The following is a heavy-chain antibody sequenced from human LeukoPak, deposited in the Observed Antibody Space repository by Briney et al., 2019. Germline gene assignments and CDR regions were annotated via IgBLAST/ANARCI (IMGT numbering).Heavy chain of an antibody. D-gene: IGHD2-21*02. V-gene: IGHV4-4*09. CDR3: ARSVEYCGGDCYPYYFDY. CDR2: IYTSGST. J-gene: IGHJ4*02. CDR1: GGSISSYY. Sequence: SETLSLTCTVSGGSISSYYWSWIRQPPGKGLEWIGYIYTSGSTNYNPSLKSRVTISVDTSENQFSLKLSSVTAADTAVYYCARSVEYCGGDCYPYYFDYWGQGTLVTVSS.